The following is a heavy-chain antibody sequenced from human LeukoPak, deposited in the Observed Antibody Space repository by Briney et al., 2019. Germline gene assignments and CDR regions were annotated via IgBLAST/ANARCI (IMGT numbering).Heavy chain of an antibody. Sequence: SETLSLTCAVYGGSFSGYYWSWIRQPPGKGLEWIGEINHSGSTNYNPSLKSRVTISVDTSKNQFSLKLSSVTAADTAVYYCARGRDKNSRGTSQPFDYWGQGTLVTVSS. CDR1: GGSFSGYY. CDR2: INHSGST. D-gene: IGHD6-19*01. CDR3: ARGRDKNSRGTSQPFDY. V-gene: IGHV4-34*01. J-gene: IGHJ4*02.